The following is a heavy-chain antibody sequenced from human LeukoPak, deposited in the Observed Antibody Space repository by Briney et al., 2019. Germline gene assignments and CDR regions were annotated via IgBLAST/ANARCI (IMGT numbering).Heavy chain of an antibody. V-gene: IGHV4-59*01. J-gene: IGHJ3*02. Sequence: KPSETLSLTCTVSGGSISGYYWTWIRQPPGKGLEWIGYIYYSGSTDYNPSLKSRVTISVDTSKNQFSLKLSSVTAADTAVYYCARYVGPFDIWGPGTMVTVSS. D-gene: IGHD1-26*01. CDR1: GGSISGYY. CDR2: IYYSGST. CDR3: ARYVGPFDI.